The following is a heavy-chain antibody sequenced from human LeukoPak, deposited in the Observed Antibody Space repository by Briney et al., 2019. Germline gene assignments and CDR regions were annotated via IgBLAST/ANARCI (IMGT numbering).Heavy chain of an antibody. V-gene: IGHV3-23*01. CDR3: AKGGSGGAHWFDP. CDR2: ISGSGGST. Sequence: GRSLRLSCAASGFTFSSYAMSWGRQAPGKGLEWGSAISGSGGSTYYADPVKGRFTIPKDNPKNTPYLQINSLRAEATPVYYGAKGGSGGAHWFDPWGQGTLVRVFS. J-gene: IGHJ5*02. CDR1: GFTFSSYA. D-gene: IGHD2-15*01.